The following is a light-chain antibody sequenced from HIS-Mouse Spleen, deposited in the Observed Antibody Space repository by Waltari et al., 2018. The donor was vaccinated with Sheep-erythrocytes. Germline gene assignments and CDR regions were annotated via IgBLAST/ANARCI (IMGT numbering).Light chain of an antibody. Sequence: QSALTQPASVSGSPGQSITISCTGTSSDAGSYNLVSWYQQHPGKAPKLTFYEGRKRPSGVSNLFSGSKSGNTASLTISGLQAEDEADYYCCSYAGSSTPWVFGGGTKLTVL. V-gene: IGLV2-23*01. CDR2: EGR. CDR1: SSDAGSYNL. J-gene: IGLJ3*02. CDR3: CSYAGSSTPWV.